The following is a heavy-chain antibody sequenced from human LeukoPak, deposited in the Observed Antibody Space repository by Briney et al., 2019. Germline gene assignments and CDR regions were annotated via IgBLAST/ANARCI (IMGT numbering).Heavy chain of an antibody. V-gene: IGHV4-34*01. CDR2: INHSGST. CDR3: ARGRASYYNYYMDV. Sequence: GSLRLSCAASGFTFSSYSMNWVRQPPGKGLEWIGEINHSGSTNYNPSLKSRVTISVDTSKNQFSLKLSTVTAADTAVYYCARGRASYYNYYMDVWGKGTTVTVSS. CDR1: GFTFSSYS. J-gene: IGHJ6*03.